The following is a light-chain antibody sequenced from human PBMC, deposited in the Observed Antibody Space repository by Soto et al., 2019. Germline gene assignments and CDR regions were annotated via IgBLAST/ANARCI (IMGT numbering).Light chain of an antibody. CDR3: QQTFRSPYT. Sequence: EIQMTQSPPSLSASPGDTITITCRTSQSIRSYLNRYQEKSGTAPRLLIYAASTLQDGVPSRFTGSGSGTDFTLTISSLRPDDVATYFCQQTFRSPYTFGQGTKLEI. V-gene: IGKV1-39*01. CDR2: AAS. J-gene: IGKJ2*01. CDR1: QSIRSY.